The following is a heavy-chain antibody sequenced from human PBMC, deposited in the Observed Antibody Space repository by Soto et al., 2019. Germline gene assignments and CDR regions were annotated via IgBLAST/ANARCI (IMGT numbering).Heavy chain of an antibody. CDR1: GASIGTSNW. CDR3: AILKTYDILNKSDY. J-gene: IGHJ4*02. Sequence: QVQLQESGPGLVKPSGTLSLTCAVSGASIGTSNWWSWVRQSPGKGLEWIGEIHDSGSTKYNPSLKSRVTISPDKSKNQFSLNVSSVTAADTAVYYCAILKTYDILNKSDYWGQGSLVTVSS. V-gene: IGHV4-4*02. CDR2: IHDSGST. D-gene: IGHD3-9*01.